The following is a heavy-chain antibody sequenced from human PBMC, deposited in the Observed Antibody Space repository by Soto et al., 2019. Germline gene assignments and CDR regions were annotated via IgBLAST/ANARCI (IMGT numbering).Heavy chain of an antibody. D-gene: IGHD1-26*01. Sequence: SETLSLTCTVSGGSISSYYCSWIRQPPGKGLEWIGYIYYSGSTNYNPSLKSRVTISVDTSKNQFSLKLSSVTAADTAVYYCARVGVRGSSTPYYYYGMDVWGQGTTVTVSS. J-gene: IGHJ6*02. CDR1: GGSISSYY. V-gene: IGHV4-59*12. CDR2: IYYSGST. CDR3: ARVGVRGSSTPYYYYGMDV.